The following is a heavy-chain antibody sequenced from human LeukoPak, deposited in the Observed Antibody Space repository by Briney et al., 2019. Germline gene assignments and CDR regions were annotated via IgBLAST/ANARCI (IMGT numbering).Heavy chain of an antibody. Sequence: PSETLSLTCTVSGGSISSYYWSWIRQPPGKGLEWIGYIYYSGSTNYNPSLKSRVTISVDTSKNQFSLKLSSVTAADTAVYYCARGINWFDPWGQGTLVTVSS. V-gene: IGHV4-59*01. CDR3: ARGINWFDP. CDR2: IYYSGST. J-gene: IGHJ5*02. CDR1: GGSISSYY. D-gene: IGHD1-14*01.